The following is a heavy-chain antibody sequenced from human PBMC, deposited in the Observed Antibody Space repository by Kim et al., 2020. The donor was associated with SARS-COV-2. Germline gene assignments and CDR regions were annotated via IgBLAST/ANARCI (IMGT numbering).Heavy chain of an antibody. D-gene: IGHD6-19*01. V-gene: IGHV3-11*06. CDR3: AGAIAVAGNLLEDAFDI. CDR1: GFTFSDYY. J-gene: IGHJ3*02. CDR2: ISSSSSYT. Sequence: GGSLRLSCAASGFTFSDYYMSWIRQAPGKGLEWVSYISSSSSYTNYTDSVKGRFTISRDNAKNSLYLQMNSLRAEDTAVYYCAGAIAVAGNLLEDAFDIWGQGTMVTVSS.